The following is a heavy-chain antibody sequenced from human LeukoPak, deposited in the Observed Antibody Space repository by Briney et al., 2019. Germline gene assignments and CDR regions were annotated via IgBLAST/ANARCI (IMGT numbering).Heavy chain of an antibody. Sequence: SETLSLTCTISDGSVSSGTYYWGWIRQPPGKGLEWIGSIYYSGSTYYNPSLKSRVTISVDTSKNQFSLKLSSVTAADTAVYYCARGSRYYGSGTLSGGYFDYWGQGTLVTVSS. CDR3: ARGSRYYGSGTLSGGYFDY. D-gene: IGHD3-10*01. V-gene: IGHV4-39*07. CDR1: DGSVSSGTYY. CDR2: IYYSGST. J-gene: IGHJ4*02.